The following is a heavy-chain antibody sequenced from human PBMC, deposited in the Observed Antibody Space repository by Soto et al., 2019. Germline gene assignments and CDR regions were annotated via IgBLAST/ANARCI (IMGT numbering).Heavy chain of an antibody. CDR2: INPSGGST. CDR3: ARAPMGNEGTRELFDY. CDR1: GYTFTSYY. D-gene: IGHD1-1*01. Sequence: ASVKVSCKASGYTFTSYYMHWVRQAPGQGLEWMGIINPSGGSTSYAQKFQGRVTMTRDTSTSTVYMELSSLRSEDTAVYYCARAPMGNEGTRELFDYWGQGTLVTVSS. V-gene: IGHV1-46*01. J-gene: IGHJ4*02.